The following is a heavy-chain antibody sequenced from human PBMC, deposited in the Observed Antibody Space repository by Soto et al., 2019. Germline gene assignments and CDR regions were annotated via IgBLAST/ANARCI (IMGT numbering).Heavy chain of an antibody. CDR1: GDSIDSYY. V-gene: IGHV4-59*01. Sequence: QVQLQESGPGLVKPSETLSLTCTVSGDSIDSYYWSWIRQPPGKGLEWIGYISDSGSTNYNPSLKSRVTISLDTSKNHFSLKLSSVTAADTAVYYCARDDIVAIFDVWGQGTMVTVSS. CDR2: ISDSGST. CDR3: ARDDIVAIFDV. D-gene: IGHD5-12*01. J-gene: IGHJ3*01.